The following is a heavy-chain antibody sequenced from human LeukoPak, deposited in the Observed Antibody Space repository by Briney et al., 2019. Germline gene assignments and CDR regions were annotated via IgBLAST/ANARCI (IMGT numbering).Heavy chain of an antibody. D-gene: IGHD2-2*01. CDR3: ASIKGRPGYYYYYGMDV. J-gene: IGHJ6*02. Sequence: KPSETLSLTCTVSGGSISSSSYYWGWIRQPPGKGLEWIGSIYYSGSTYYNPSLKSRVTISVDTSKNQFSLKLSSVTAADTAVYYCASIKGRPGYYYYYGMDVWGQGATVTVSS. CDR2: IYYSGST. CDR1: GGSISSSSYY. V-gene: IGHV4-39*01.